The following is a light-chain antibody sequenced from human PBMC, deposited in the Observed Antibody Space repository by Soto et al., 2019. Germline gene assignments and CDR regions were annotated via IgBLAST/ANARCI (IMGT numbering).Light chain of an antibody. CDR2: GAS. V-gene: IGKV3-20*01. CDR1: QSVSSSY. J-gene: IGKJ1*01. Sequence: ENVLTQSPGTLSLSPGERATLSCRASQSVSSSYLAWYQQKPGLAPRLLIYGASSRATGIPDRFSGSGSGTDFTRTISRLEPEDVAVYYCQQYGTSPQWTFGQGTKVEIK. CDR3: QQYGTSPQWT.